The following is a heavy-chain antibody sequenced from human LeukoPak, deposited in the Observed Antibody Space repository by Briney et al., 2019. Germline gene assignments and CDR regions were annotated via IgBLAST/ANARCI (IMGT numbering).Heavy chain of an antibody. CDR2: ISSSSSYI. J-gene: IGHJ6*02. CDR1: GFTFSSYS. CDR3: ARSGDYGDYPHGDHYYGMDV. Sequence: GGSLRLSCAASGFTFSSYSMNWVRQAPGKGLEWVSSISSSSSYIYYADSVKGRFTISRDNAKNSLYLQMNSLRAEDTALYYCARSGDYGDYPHGDHYYGMDVWGQGTTVTVSS. V-gene: IGHV3-21*04. D-gene: IGHD4-17*01.